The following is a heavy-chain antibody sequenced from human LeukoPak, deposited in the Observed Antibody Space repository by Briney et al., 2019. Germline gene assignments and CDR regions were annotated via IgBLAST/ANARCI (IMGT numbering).Heavy chain of an antibody. J-gene: IGHJ6*02. CDR2: IISDGSST. V-gene: IGHV3-74*01. CDR3: AVLYYYGSDV. Sequence: GGSLRLSCAASGFTFSSYWMHWVRQVPGKGLVWVSRIISDGSSTDYADSVRGRFTISRDNAKNTLYLQMNSLRAEDTAAYYCAVLYYYGSDVWGQGTTVTVSS. CDR1: GFTFSSYW. D-gene: IGHD4/OR15-4a*01.